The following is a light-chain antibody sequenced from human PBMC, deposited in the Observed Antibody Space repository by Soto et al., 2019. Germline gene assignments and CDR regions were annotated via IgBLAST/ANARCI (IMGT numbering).Light chain of an antibody. Sequence: DIEMTQSPSSLSASVGDRVTITCRASQSISTYLNWYQQRQGAAPKLLIYATSRLQNGVPSRFSGGGSATEFTLTISSLQPDDFATYYCQQSFSTPLTFGGGTQVEIK. V-gene: IGKV1-39*01. J-gene: IGKJ4*01. CDR3: QQSFSTPLT. CDR1: QSISTY. CDR2: ATS.